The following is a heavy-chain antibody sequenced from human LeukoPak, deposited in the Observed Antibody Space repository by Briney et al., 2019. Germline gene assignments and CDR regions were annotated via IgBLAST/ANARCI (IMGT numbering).Heavy chain of an antibody. Sequence: GGSLRLTCAASGFTFSNYGMHWVRQAPGKGLEWVAIIWYDGSNKHYADSVKGRFTISRDNSKNTLYLEMNSLRVEDTAVYYCARSYYYDRSAGGWFDPWGQGTLVTVSS. CDR2: IWYDGSNK. CDR3: ARSYYYDRSAGGWFDP. J-gene: IGHJ5*02. V-gene: IGHV3-33*01. CDR1: GFTFSNYG. D-gene: IGHD3-22*01.